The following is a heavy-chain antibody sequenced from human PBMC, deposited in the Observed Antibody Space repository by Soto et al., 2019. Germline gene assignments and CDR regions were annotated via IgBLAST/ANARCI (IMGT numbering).Heavy chain of an antibody. D-gene: IGHD3-10*01. CDR2: ISYDGSNK. CDR1: GFTFSSYG. J-gene: IGHJ4*02. Sequence: QVQLVESGGGVVQPGRSLRLSCAASGFTFSSYGMHWVRQAPGKGLEWGAVISYDGSNKYYADSVKGLFTISRDNSKNTLYLQMNSLRAEDTAVYYCAKDLPYYSTGESPSDYWGQGTLVTVSS. CDR3: AKDLPYYSTGESPSDY. V-gene: IGHV3-30*18.